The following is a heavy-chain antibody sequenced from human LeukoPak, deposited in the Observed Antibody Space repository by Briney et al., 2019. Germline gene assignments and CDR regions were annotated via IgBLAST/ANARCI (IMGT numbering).Heavy chain of an antibody. V-gene: IGHV3-23*01. D-gene: IGHD4/OR15-4a*01. J-gene: IGHJ3*02. CDR1: GFTFSSYA. CDR3: ARESASYNVQGDAFDI. Sequence: LSGGSLRLSCAASGFTFSSYAMSWVRQAPGKGLEWVSAISGSGGSTYYADSVKGRFTISRDNFKNTLYLQMNSLRAEDTAVYYCARESASYNVQGDAFDIWGQGTMVTVSS. CDR2: ISGSGGST.